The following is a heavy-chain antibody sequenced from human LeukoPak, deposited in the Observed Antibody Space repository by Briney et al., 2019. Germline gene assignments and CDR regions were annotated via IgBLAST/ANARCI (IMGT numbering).Heavy chain of an antibody. CDR2: INHSGST. Sequence: SETLSLTCAVYGGSFSGYYWSWIRQPPGKGLEWIGEINHSGSTNYNPSLKSRVTISVDTSKNQFSLKLSSVAAADTAVYYCAKSNGYGLVDIWGQGTMVTVSS. J-gene: IGHJ3*02. CDR3: AKSNGYGLVDI. CDR1: GGSFSGYY. D-gene: IGHD3-10*01. V-gene: IGHV4-34*01.